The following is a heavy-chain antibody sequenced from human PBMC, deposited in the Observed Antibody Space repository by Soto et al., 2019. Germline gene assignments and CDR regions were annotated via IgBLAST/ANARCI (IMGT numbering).Heavy chain of an antibody. Sequence: PGESLKISCKGSGYSFTGYWIAWVRQMPGKGLEWMGIIYPDNSDTRYSPSFQGHVTISADKSISTAYLQWSSLKASDTAMYYCARQLDCSSTSCYAPLGYYYMDVWGKGTTVTVSS. CDR3: ARQLDCSSTSCYAPLGYYYMDV. CDR1: GYSFTGYW. D-gene: IGHD2-2*01. V-gene: IGHV5-51*01. CDR2: IYPDNSDT. J-gene: IGHJ6*03.